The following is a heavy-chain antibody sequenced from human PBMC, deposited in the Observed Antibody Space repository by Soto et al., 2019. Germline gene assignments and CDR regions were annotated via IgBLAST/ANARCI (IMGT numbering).Heavy chain of an antibody. V-gene: IGHV3-33*01. D-gene: IGHD6-19*01. CDR1: GFTFSSYG. CDR2: IWYYGNNK. Sequence: QVQLVESGGGVVQPGRSLRLSCAASGFTFSSYGMHWVRQAPGKGLEWVAVIWYYGNNKYYADSVKGRFTISRDNSKNTLYLQMNSLRAEDTALYYCARDRDPGQWLTTNNFDYWGQGALVTVSS. CDR3: ARDRDPGQWLTTNNFDY. J-gene: IGHJ4*02.